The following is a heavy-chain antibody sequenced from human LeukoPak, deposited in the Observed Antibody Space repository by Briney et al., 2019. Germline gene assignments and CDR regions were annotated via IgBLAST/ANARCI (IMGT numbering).Heavy chain of an antibody. CDR3: AKDLLGYCSGGSCSHYFDY. CDR2: VWYDGSKK. CDR1: GFTFSFYG. Sequence: GGSLRLSCAASGFTFSFYGMHWVRQAPGKGLEWVAVVWYDGSKKYYADSVKGRFTISRDNSKNTLYLQMNSLRAEDTAVYYCAKDLLGYCSGGSCSHYFDYWGQGTLVTVSS. D-gene: IGHD2-15*01. V-gene: IGHV3-33*06. J-gene: IGHJ4*02.